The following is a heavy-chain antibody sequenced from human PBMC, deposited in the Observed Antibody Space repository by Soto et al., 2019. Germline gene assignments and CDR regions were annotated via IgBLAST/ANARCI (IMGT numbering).Heavy chain of an antibody. CDR2: IRPSGGST. CDR3: ARDGSSDWLTWFDP. V-gene: IGHV1-46*01. CDR1: GYTFTDYY. Sequence: QVQLVQSGAEVKKPGASVKVSCKASGYTFTDYYMHWVRQAPGQGLEWMGIIRPSGGSTYAQKFHGRVTVTRDTSTSTVYMELSSLRSEDTAVYYCARDGSSDWLTWFDPWGQGTLVTVSS. J-gene: IGHJ5*02. D-gene: IGHD3-9*01.